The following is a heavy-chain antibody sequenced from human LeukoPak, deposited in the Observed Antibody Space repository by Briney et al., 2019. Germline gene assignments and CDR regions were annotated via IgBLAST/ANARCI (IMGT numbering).Heavy chain of an antibody. CDR3: ARVADYGSGSHLFDY. CDR2: ISAHNYNT. J-gene: IGHJ4*02. Sequence: ASVKVSCKASGYTFTSYGISWVRQAPGQGLEWMGWISAHNYNTKYAQRFQGRVTMTTDTSTTTAYMELRSLRSDDTAVYYCARVADYGSGSHLFDYWGQGTLVAVSS. CDR1: GYTFTSYG. V-gene: IGHV1-18*01. D-gene: IGHD3-10*01.